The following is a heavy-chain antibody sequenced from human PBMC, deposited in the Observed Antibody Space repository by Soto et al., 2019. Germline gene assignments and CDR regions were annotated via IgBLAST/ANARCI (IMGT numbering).Heavy chain of an antibody. CDR1: GGTFSSYA. J-gene: IGHJ6*02. V-gene: IGHV1-69*01. Sequence: QVQLVQSGAEVKKPGSSVKVSCKASGGTFSSYAISWVRQAPGQGLEWMGGIIPIFGTANYAQKFQGRVTITADEATSTAYMELSSLRSEDTAVYYCARGTIVGATTDYYDYGMDVWGQGTTVTVSS. D-gene: IGHD1-26*01. CDR3: ARGTIVGATTDYYDYGMDV. CDR2: IIPIFGTA.